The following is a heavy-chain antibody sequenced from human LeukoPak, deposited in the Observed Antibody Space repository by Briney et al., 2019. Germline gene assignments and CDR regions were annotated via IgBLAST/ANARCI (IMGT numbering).Heavy chain of an antibody. V-gene: IGHV3-21*01. D-gene: IGHD3-3*01. Sequence: GGSLRLSCAASGFTFSSYSMNWVRQAPGKGLEWVSSISSSSSYIYYADSVKGRFTISRDNAKNSLYLQMNSLRTEDTAVYYCARAPREWLLGYYFDYWGQGTLVTVSS. J-gene: IGHJ4*02. CDR1: GFTFSSYS. CDR3: ARAPREWLLGYYFDY. CDR2: ISSSSSYI.